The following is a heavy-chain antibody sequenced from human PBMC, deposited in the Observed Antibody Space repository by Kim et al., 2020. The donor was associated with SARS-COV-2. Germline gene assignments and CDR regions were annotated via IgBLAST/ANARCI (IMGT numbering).Heavy chain of an antibody. CDR3: ARKGQSGYFPFDY. CDR1: GFSFSAYG. D-gene: IGHD3-22*01. Sequence: GGSLRLSCAASGFSFSAYGMSWVRQAPGKGLEWLSLVSGNGVATYYADSVKGLFTISRDNSKNTLYLQMNSLRGDDTAVYYCARKGQSGYFPFDYWGPGTLVTVSS. V-gene: IGHV3-23*01. J-gene: IGHJ4*02. CDR2: VSGNGVAT.